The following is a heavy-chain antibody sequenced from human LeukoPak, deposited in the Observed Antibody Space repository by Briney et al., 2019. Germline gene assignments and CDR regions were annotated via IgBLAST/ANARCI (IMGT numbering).Heavy chain of an antibody. CDR2: IGTAGVT. D-gene: IGHD4-17*01. Sequence: GGSLRLSCAASGFTFSSYDMHWVRQPTGKGLEWVSGIGTAGVTYYLHSVKGRFTISRENAKNSLYLQMNSLRAGDTAVYYCAGGGDLRAGWFDLWGRGNLVSVSS. CDR1: GFTFSSYD. J-gene: IGHJ2*01. V-gene: IGHV3-13*04. CDR3: AGGGDLRAGWFDL.